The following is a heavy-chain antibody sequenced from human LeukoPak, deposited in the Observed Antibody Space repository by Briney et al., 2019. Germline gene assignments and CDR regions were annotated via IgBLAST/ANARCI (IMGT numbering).Heavy chain of an antibody. Sequence: SETLSLTCTVSGGSISRYYWTWLRQPPGKGLEWIGYIYNSGSTTYNPSLKSRVTISADMSKNQFALKLSSVTAADTAVYYCARHGSRYSMVFDYWGQGTLVTVSS. D-gene: IGHD3-10*01. CDR3: ARHGSRYSMVFDY. V-gene: IGHV4-59*08. CDR2: IYNSGST. CDR1: GGSISRYY. J-gene: IGHJ4*02.